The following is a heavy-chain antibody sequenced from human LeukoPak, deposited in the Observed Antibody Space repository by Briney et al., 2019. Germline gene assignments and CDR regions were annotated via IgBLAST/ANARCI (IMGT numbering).Heavy chain of an antibody. Sequence: GGSLRLSCAASGFTFSSYWMSWVRQAPGKGVERVANIKGDGSDNHYVDSVRGRFTISRDNAKNSLYLQMNRLRAEDTAVYYCARDLGYYRADYWGQGTLVTVSS. CDR2: IKGDGSDN. CDR3: ARDLGYYRADY. J-gene: IGHJ4*02. D-gene: IGHD1-26*01. V-gene: IGHV3-7*04. CDR1: GFTFSSYW.